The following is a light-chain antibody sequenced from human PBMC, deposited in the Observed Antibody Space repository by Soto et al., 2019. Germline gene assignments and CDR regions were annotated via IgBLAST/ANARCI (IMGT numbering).Light chain of an antibody. Sequence: MTQSPSTLSASVGDRVTITCRASQSISSWLAWYQQKPGQAPRLLIYGASTRAAGIPARFSGSGSGTEFTITISSLQSEDFAVYFCQQYNNRWTFGPGTKVEIK. J-gene: IGKJ1*01. V-gene: IGKV3-15*01. CDR3: QQYNNRWT. CDR1: QSISSW. CDR2: GAS.